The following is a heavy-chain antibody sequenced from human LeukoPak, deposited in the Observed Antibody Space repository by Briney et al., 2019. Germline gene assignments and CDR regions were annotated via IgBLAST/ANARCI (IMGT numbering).Heavy chain of an antibody. CDR1: GYTFTNYY. CDR3: ARAFGTRNYYYYYMDV. V-gene: IGHV1-46*01. Sequence: ASVKVSCKASGYTFTNYYMHWVRQAPGQGLEWMGIINPSGGSTSYAQKFQGRVTMTRDMSTSTVYMELSSLRSEDTAVYYCARAFGTRNYYYYYMDVWGKGTTVTVSS. J-gene: IGHJ6*03. D-gene: IGHD3-10*01. CDR2: INPSGGST.